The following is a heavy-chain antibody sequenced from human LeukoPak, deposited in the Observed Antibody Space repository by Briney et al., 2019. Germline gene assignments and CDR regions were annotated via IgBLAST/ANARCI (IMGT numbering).Heavy chain of an antibody. CDR2: MNPNSGNT. J-gene: IGHJ5*02. CDR1: GYTFTSYG. CDR3: ARGVVTVTTSGRHNWFDP. D-gene: IGHD4-11*01. V-gene: IGHV1-8*03. Sequence: ASVKVSCKASGYTFTSYGISWVRQATGQGLEWMGWMNPNSGNTGYAQKFQGRVTITRNTSISTAYMELSSLRSEDTAVYYCARGVVTVTTSGRHNWFDPWGQGTLVTVSS.